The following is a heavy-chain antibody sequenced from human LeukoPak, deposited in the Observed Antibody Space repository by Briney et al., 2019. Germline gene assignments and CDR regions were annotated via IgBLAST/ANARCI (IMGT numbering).Heavy chain of an antibody. CDR3: VRVWGHSGYDYFPFDY. Sequence: GGSLRLSCAASGFTSSTYTMNWVRQAPGKGLEWVSSINGDGRYIYYADSMKGRFTISRDNAKNSLYLQMNSLRAEDTAMYYCVRVWGHSGYDYFPFDYWGQGTLVTVSS. J-gene: IGHJ4*02. D-gene: IGHD5-12*01. V-gene: IGHV3-21*01. CDR2: INGDGRYI. CDR1: GFTSSTYT.